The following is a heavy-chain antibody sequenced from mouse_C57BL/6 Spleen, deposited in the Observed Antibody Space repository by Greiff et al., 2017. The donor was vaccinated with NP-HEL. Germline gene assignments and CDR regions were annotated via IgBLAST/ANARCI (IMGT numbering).Heavy chain of an antibody. D-gene: IGHD2-12*01. J-gene: IGHJ1*03. CDR2: IPPNSGST. CDR1: GYTFTSYW. CDR3: ARSPYSNDPGYFDV. V-gene: IGHV1-64*01. Sequence: VQLQQSGAELVKPGASVKLSCKASGYTFTSYWMHWVKQRPGQGLEWIGMIPPNSGSTNYNEKFKSKATLTVDKSSSTAYMQLSSLTSEDSAVYYCARSPYSNDPGYFDVWGTGTTVTVSS.